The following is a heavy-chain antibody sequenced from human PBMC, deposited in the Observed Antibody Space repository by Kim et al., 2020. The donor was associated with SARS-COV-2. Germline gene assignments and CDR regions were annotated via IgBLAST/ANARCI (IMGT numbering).Heavy chain of an antibody. CDR2: INHSGST. CDR3: SRAGRQWLVRPVFYYFYY. V-gene: IGHV4-34*01. J-gene: IGHJ4*01. CDR1: GGSFSGYY. Sequence: SETLSLTCAVYGGSFSGYYWSWIRQPPGKGLEWIGEINHSGSTNYNPSSKSRVTISVDTSKNQSSLKLSSVTAADTAGYYCSRAGRQWLVRPVFYYFYY. D-gene: IGHD6-19*01.